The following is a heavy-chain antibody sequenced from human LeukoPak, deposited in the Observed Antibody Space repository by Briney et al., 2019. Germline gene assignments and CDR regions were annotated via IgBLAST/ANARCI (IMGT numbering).Heavy chain of an antibody. CDR3: ARHPFSSPFDY. CDR2: IHYTGNS. CDR1: GDSTSNFY. D-gene: IGHD2/OR15-2a*01. Sequence: PSETLSLTCTVSGDSTSNFYWNWIRQSPGKGLEWIGNIHYTGNSDYNPSLKSRATISLDTSKNQFSLKLTSVTAADTAVYFCARHPFSSPFDYWGQGTLVTVSS. V-gene: IGHV4-59*08. J-gene: IGHJ4*02.